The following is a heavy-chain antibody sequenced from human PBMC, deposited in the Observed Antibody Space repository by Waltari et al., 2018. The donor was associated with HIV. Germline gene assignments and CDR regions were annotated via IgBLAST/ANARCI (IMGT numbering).Heavy chain of an antibody. CDR3: ARVAGWIGQSDGFDV. V-gene: IGHV3-72*01. J-gene: IGHJ3*01. CDR2: IRNKANSYTT. Sequence: EVQLVESGGGLVQPGGSLRLSCAASGFPFSDQHMAWVRQAPGKGLEWLGRIRNKANSYTTEYAASVKDRFTISRDDLKNSLYLQMNSLKTEDTAVYYCARVAGWIGQSDGFDVWGQGTMVTVSS. D-gene: IGHD2-2*03. CDR1: GFPFSDQH.